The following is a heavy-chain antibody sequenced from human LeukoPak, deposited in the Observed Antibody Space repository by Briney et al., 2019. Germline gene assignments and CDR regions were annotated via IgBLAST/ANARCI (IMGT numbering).Heavy chain of an antibody. CDR2: TNPINGAT. J-gene: IGHJ4*01. Sequence: ASVKVSCKASGYRFTDYYVHWVRQAPGQGLEWMGWTNPINGATNYAQKFHGGVTMTRDTSITTAYMEFNRLTSDDTAVYYCAREIRFFCWKRPPPFPQWGQGNL. CDR1: GYRFTDYY. V-gene: IGHV1-2*02. CDR3: AREIRFFCWKRPPPFPQ. D-gene: IGHD3-3*01.